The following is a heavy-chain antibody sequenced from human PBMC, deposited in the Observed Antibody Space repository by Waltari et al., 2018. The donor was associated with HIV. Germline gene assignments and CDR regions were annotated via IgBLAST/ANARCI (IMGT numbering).Heavy chain of an antibody. CDR1: AFTFRNYV. CDR3: AKAPLRRSSVGGEGPSHFEY. V-gene: IGHV3-23*01. D-gene: IGHD2-15*01. CDR2: ISASGGTT. J-gene: IGHJ4*02. Sequence: EVQLLYSGGGLVRPGGSLSISCSTSAFTFRNYVFRLFRQAPGKGPEWVSGISASGGTTYYADSVKGRFTISRDNFKNTLHLQMNGLRAEDTAIYYCAKAPLRRSSVGGEGPSHFEYWGQGTLVTVSS.